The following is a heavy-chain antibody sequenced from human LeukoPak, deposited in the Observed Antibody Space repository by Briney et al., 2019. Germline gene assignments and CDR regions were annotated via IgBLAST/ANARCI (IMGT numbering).Heavy chain of an antibody. V-gene: IGHV3-53*01. Sequence: PGGSLRPSCAASGFTVSSNYMSWVRQAPGEGLEWVSVIYSGGSTYYADSVKGRFTISRDNSKNTLYLQMNSLRAEDTAVYYCARDLVGATPYYFDYWGQGTLVTVSS. J-gene: IGHJ4*02. CDR2: IYSGGST. CDR3: ARDLVGATPYYFDY. D-gene: IGHD1-26*01. CDR1: GFTVSSNY.